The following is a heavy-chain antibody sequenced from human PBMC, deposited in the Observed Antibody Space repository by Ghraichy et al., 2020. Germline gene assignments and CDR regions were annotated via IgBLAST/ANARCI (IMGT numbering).Heavy chain of an antibody. V-gene: IGHV4-59*01. Sequence: SETLSLTCTVSGGSISSYYWSWIRQPPGKGLEWIGYIYYSGSTNYNPSLKSRVTISVDTSKNQFSLKLSSVTAADTAVYYCARAEMAYYYDKDLASLHSFGYWGQGTLVTVSS. CDR2: IYYSGST. CDR3: ARAEMAYYYDKDLASLHSFGY. J-gene: IGHJ4*02. D-gene: IGHD3-22*01. CDR1: GGSISSYY.